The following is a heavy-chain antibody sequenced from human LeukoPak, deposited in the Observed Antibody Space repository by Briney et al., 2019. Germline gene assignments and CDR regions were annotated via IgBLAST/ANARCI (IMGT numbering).Heavy chain of an antibody. Sequence: SVKVSCKASGGTFSGYAISWVRQAPGQGLEWMGRIIPIFGTANYAQKFQGRVTITTDESTSTAYMELSSLRSEDTAVYYCAEGWSSSSSFDYWGRGTLVTVSS. V-gene: IGHV1-69*05. D-gene: IGHD6-6*01. CDR1: GGTFSGYA. CDR3: AEGWSSSSSFDY. CDR2: IIPIFGTA. J-gene: IGHJ4*02.